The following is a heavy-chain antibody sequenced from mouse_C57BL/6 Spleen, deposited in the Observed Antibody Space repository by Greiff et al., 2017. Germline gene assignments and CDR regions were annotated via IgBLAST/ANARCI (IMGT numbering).Heavy chain of an antibody. Sequence: EVQLQQSGPELVKPGASVKMSCKASGYTFTDYNMHWVKQSHGKSLEWIGYINPNNGGTSYNQKFKGKATLTVNKSSSTAYMELRSLTSEDSAVYDCAIDYDFYYFDYWGQGTTLTVSS. J-gene: IGHJ2*01. CDR1: GYTFTDYN. V-gene: IGHV1-22*01. CDR3: AIDYDFYYFDY. CDR2: INPNNGGT. D-gene: IGHD2-4*01.